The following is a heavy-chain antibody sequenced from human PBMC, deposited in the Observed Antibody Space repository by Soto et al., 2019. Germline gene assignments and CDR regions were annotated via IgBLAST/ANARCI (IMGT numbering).Heavy chain of an antibody. V-gene: IGHV3-7*02. D-gene: IGHD3-9*01. Sequence: PGGSLRLSCAASGFTFWNHDMSWVRQAPGKGLEWVANIKQDGSEKYYVDSVKGRFTISRDNAKNSLYLQMNSLRAEDTAVYYCARRLVTDYWGQGTLVTVSS. J-gene: IGHJ4*02. CDR2: IKQDGSEK. CDR1: GFTFWNHD. CDR3: ARRLVTDY.